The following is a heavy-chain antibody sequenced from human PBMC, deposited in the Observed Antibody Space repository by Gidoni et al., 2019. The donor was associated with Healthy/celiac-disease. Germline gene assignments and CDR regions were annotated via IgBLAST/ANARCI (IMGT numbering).Heavy chain of an antibody. V-gene: IGHV3-23*01. J-gene: IGHJ6*02. D-gene: IGHD6-19*01. Sequence: EVQPLESGGGLLQPGGSLRLSCAASGFTFSSYAMSWVRQAPGKGLEWVSAISGSGGSTYYADSVKGRFTISRDNSKNTLYLQMNSLRAEDTAVYYCAKEVKQWLVRGGMDVWGQGTTVTVSS. CDR3: AKEVKQWLVRGGMDV. CDR1: GFTFSSYA. CDR2: ISGSGGST.